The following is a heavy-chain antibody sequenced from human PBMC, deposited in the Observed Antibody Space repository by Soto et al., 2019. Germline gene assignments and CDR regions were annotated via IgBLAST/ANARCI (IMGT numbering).Heavy chain of an antibody. CDR1: GITFSSYW. Sequence: GGSLRLSCAASGITFSSYWMTWVRQGPGKGLEWVATIKADGSEKHYVDSVKGRFTISRDNAKNSLYLQMNSLRAEDTAVFYCATAAAQTYYYGMDVWGQGTTVTVSS. J-gene: IGHJ6*02. CDR3: ATAAAQTYYYGMDV. D-gene: IGHD6-25*01. CDR2: IKADGSEK. V-gene: IGHV3-7*01.